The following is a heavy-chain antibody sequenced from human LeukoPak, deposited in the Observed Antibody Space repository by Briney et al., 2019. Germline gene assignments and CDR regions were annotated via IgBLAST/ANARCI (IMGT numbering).Heavy chain of an antibody. J-gene: IGHJ4*02. CDR3: ARAGTSSGSEAHVEADY. CDR1: GFTFSSYS. Sequence: NPGGSLRLSCTASGFTFSSYSMNWVRQAPGKGLEWVSSISTSSSYIYYADSVKGRFTISRDNARNSLYLQMNSLRAEDTAVYYCARAGTSSGSEAHVEADYWGQGTLVTVSS. D-gene: IGHD1-26*01. CDR2: ISTSSSYI. V-gene: IGHV3-21*01.